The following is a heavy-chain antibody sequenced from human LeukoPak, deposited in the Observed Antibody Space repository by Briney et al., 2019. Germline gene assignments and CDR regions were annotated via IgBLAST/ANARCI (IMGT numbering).Heavy chain of an antibody. CDR3: ARESFYDILTGYYYEPIYYFDY. V-gene: IGHV4-59*01. J-gene: IGHJ4*02. CDR1: GGSISSYY. D-gene: IGHD3-9*01. Sequence: PSETLSLTCTVSGGSISSYYWSWIRQPPGKGLEWIGYIYYSGSTNYNPSLKSRVTISVDTSKNQFSLKLSSVTAADTAVYYCARESFYDILTGYYYEPIYYFDYWGQGTLVTVSS. CDR2: IYYSGST.